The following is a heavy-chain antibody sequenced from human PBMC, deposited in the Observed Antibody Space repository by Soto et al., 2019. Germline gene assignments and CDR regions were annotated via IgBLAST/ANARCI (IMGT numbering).Heavy chain of an antibody. CDR3: SRHGLGELSFIWHDRDY. CDR2: IYYSGST. CDR1: GGSIGSSSYY. D-gene: IGHD3-10*01. V-gene: IGHV4-39*01. J-gene: IGHJ4*02. Sequence: PSETLSLTCTVYGGSIGSSSYYWGGIRQPPGKGLEWIGSIYYSGSTYYNPSLKSRVTISVDTSKNQFSLKLSSVTAADTAVYYFSRHGLGELSFIWHDRDYWGPGTLVT.